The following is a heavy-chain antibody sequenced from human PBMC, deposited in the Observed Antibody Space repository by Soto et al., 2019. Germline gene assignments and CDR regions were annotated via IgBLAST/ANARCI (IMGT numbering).Heavy chain of an antibody. Sequence: ASVKVSCKASGYTFTSYAMHWVRQAPGQRREWMGWINAGNGNTKYSQKFQGRVTITRDTSASTAYMELSSLRSEDTAVYYCARDRVTSDFQHWGQGTLVTVSS. V-gene: IGHV1-3*01. J-gene: IGHJ1*01. D-gene: IGHD4-17*01. CDR1: GYTFTSYA. CDR3: ARDRVTSDFQH. CDR2: INAGNGNT.